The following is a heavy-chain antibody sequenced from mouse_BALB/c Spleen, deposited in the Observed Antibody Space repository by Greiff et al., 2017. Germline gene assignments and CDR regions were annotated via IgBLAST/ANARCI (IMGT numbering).Heavy chain of an antibody. J-gene: IGHJ1*01. CDR2: INPSTGYT. D-gene: IGHD1-1*01. V-gene: IGHV1-7*01. Sequence: QVQLKQSGAELAKPGASVKMSCKASGYTFTSYWMHWVKQRPGQGLEWIGYINPSTGYTEYNQKFKDKATLTADKSSSTAYMQLSSLTSEDSAVYYCARENDGHWYFDVWGAGTTVTVSS. CDR3: ARENDGHWYFDV. CDR1: GYTFTSYW.